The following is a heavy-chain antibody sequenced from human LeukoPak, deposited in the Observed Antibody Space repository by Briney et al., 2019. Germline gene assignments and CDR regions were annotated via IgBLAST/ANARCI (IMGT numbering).Heavy chain of an antibody. D-gene: IGHD3-16*01. V-gene: IGHV4-39*07. CDR3: WVITFGGYDAFDI. J-gene: IGHJ3*02. CDR1: GGSISSSSYY. CDR2: IYYSGST. Sequence: SETLSLTCTVSGGSISSSSYYWGWIRQPPGKGLEWIGSIYYSGSTYYNPSLKSRVTISVDTSKNQFSLKLSSVTAADTAVYYCWVITFGGYDAFDIWGQGTMVTVSS.